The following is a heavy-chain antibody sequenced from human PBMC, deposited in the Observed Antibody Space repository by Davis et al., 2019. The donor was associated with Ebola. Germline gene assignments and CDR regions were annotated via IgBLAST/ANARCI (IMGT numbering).Heavy chain of an antibody. Sequence: ASVKVSCKASGYTFTSYAMNWVRQAPGQGLEWMGRINPNSGGTKYAQKFQGRVTMTRDTSISTVYLELSSLRSDDTALYYCARDLIEVVSAAPLNWFDPWGQGTLVTVSS. CDR3: ARDLIEVVSAAPLNWFDP. CDR1: GYTFTSYA. V-gene: IGHV1-2*06. J-gene: IGHJ5*02. D-gene: IGHD2-2*01. CDR2: INPNSGGT.